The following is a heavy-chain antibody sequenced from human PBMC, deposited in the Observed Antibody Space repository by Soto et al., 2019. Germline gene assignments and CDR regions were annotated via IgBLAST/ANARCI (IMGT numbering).Heavy chain of an antibody. D-gene: IGHD2-2*01. CDR2: ISGSGGST. Sequence: GGSLRLSCAASGFTFSSYAMSWVRQGPGKGLEWVSAISGSGGSTYYADSVKGRFTISRDNSKNTLYLQMNSLRAEDTAVYYCAKGWLGYCSSTSCGDAFDIWGQGTMVTVSS. CDR1: GFTFSSYA. CDR3: AKGWLGYCSSTSCGDAFDI. V-gene: IGHV3-23*01. J-gene: IGHJ3*02.